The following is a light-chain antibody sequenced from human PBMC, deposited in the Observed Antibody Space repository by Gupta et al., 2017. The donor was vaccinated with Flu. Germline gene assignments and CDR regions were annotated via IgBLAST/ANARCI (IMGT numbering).Light chain of an antibody. V-gene: IGLV1-44*01. CDR3: ATWDDSLNGV. Sequence: QRVTISCSGSNSNIGSHPVNWYQQLPGTAPKLLIYSNNERPSGVPDRFSGSQSGTSASLAISGLQSEDEADYYCATWDDSLNGVFGGGTKLTVL. CDR2: SNN. J-gene: IGLJ3*02. CDR1: NSNIGSHP.